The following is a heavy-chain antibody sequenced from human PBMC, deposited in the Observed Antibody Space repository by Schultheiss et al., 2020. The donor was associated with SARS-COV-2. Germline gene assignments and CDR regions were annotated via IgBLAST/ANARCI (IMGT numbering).Heavy chain of an antibody. CDR1: SGSVSSRSYY. V-gene: IGHV4-39*07. J-gene: IGHJ4*02. Sequence: SQTLSLTCTVFSGSVSSRSYYWGWIRQPPGKGLEWIGRIYYSGSTYYNPSLKSRVTISVDTSKNQFSLKLSSVTAADTAVYYCARGYYDSSGYYPIDYWGQGTLVTVSS. D-gene: IGHD3-22*01. CDR3: ARGYYDSSGYYPIDY. CDR2: IYYSGST.